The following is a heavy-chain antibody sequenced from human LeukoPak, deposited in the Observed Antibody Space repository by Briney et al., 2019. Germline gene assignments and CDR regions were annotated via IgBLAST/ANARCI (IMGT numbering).Heavy chain of an antibody. CDR2: IRYDGSNK. CDR1: GFTFSSYG. CDR3: AKDQVGATSPFDI. V-gene: IGHV3-30*02. J-gene: IGHJ3*02. Sequence: PGGSLRLSCAAFGFTFSSYGMHWVRQAPGKGPEWVAFIRYDGSNKYYADSIKGRFTISRDNSKNTLYLQMNSLRAEDTTMYYCAKDQVGATSPFDIWGQGTMVTVSS. D-gene: IGHD1-26*01.